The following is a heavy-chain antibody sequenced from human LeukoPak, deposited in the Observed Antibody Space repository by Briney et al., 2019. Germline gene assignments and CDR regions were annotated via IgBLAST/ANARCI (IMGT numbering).Heavy chain of an antibody. V-gene: IGHV1-2*02. J-gene: IGHJ6*03. Sequence: ASVKVSCKASGYTFTGYYMHWVRQAPGQGLEWMGWINPNSGGTNYAQKFQGRVTMTRDTSISTAYMELSRLRSDDTAVYYCARDKYYDFWSGKYYMDVWGKGTTVTVSS. CDR2: INPNSGGT. D-gene: IGHD3-3*01. CDR3: ARDKYYDFWSGKYYMDV. CDR1: GYTFTGYY.